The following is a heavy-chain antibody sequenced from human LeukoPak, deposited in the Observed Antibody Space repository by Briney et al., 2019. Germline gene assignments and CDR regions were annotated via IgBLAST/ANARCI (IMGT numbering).Heavy chain of an antibody. J-gene: IGHJ4*02. CDR2: IKQGGSEK. CDR1: GFTFSSYW. CDR3: AKGGYDLDY. D-gene: IGHD3-22*01. Sequence: GGSLRLSCAASGFTFSSYWMSWVRQAPGKGLEWVANIKQGGSEKYYVDSVKGRFTISRDNAKNSLYLQMNSLRAEDTVVYYCAKGGYDLDYWGQGTLVTVSS. V-gene: IGHV3-7*03.